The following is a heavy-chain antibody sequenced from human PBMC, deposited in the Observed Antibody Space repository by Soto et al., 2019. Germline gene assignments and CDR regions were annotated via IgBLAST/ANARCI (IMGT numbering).Heavy chain of an antibody. CDR3: ARVLVYYDSSGYYTSPLAFDI. CDR1: GGSVSSGSYY. V-gene: IGHV4-61*01. CDR2: IYYSGST. Sequence: NPSETLSLTCTVSGGSVSSGSYYWSWIRQPPGKGLEWIGYIYYSGSTNYNPSLKSRVTISVDTSKNQFSLKLSSVTAADTAVYYCARVLVYYDSSGYYTSPLAFDIWGQGTMVTVSS. D-gene: IGHD3-22*01. J-gene: IGHJ3*02.